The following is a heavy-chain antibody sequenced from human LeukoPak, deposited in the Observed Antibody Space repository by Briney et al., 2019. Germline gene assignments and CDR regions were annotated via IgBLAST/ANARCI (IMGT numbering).Heavy chain of an antibody. J-gene: IGHJ4*02. D-gene: IGHD5-18*01. Sequence: PSETLSLTCAVYGGSFSGYYWTWIRQPPGKGLEWIGEIHHSGSTNYNPSLKSRVTISVDTSKNQFSLRLSSVTAADTTVYYCARGLRRYSKAFPFDYWGQGTLVTVSS. CDR2: IHHSGST. CDR1: GGSFSGYY. V-gene: IGHV4-34*01. CDR3: ARGLRRYSKAFPFDY.